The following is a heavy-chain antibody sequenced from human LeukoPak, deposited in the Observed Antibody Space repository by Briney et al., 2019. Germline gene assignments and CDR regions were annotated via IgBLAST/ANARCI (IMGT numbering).Heavy chain of an antibody. J-gene: IGHJ6*03. Sequence: PGGSLRLSCAASGFTSSSYGMHWVRQAPGKGLEWVAFIRYDGSNRYYADSVKGRFTISRDNSKNTLYLPMNSLRAEDTAVYYCAKDLGLGAVVTFLYIDVWGKGTTVTVSS. V-gene: IGHV3-30*02. CDR2: IRYDGSNR. CDR3: AKDLGLGAVVTFLYIDV. D-gene: IGHD4-23*01. CDR1: GFTSSSYG.